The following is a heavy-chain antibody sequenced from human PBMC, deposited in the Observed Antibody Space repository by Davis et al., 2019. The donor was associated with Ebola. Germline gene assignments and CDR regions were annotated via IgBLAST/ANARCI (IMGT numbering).Heavy chain of an antibody. CDR1: GYTFTGYY. CDR2: INPNSGGT. Sequence: AASVKVSCKASGYTFTGYYMHWVRQAPGQGLEWMGRINPNSGGTNYAQKFQGRVTMTRDTSNSTAYMELSRLRSDDTAVYYCARDQEIPTPSNGLSSFDYWGQGTLVTVSS. V-gene: IGHV1-2*06. D-gene: IGHD2/OR15-2a*01. J-gene: IGHJ4*02. CDR3: ARDQEIPTPSNGLSSFDY.